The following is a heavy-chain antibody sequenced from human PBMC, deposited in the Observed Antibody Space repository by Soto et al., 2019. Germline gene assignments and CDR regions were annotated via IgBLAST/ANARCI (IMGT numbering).Heavy chain of an antibody. CDR3: AIVVVINFDI. Sequence: EVQLVESGGGLVQPGGSLRLSCAASGFTFSSYEMNWVCQAPGKGLEWVSYISSSGSTIYYADSVKGRFTISRDNAKNSLYLQMNSLRAEDTAVYYCAIVVVINFDIWGQGTMVTVSS. CDR1: GFTFSSYE. D-gene: IGHD3-22*01. CDR2: ISSSGSTI. J-gene: IGHJ3*02. V-gene: IGHV3-48*03.